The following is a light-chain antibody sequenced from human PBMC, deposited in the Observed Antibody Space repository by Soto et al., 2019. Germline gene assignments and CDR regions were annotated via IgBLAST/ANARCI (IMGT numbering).Light chain of an antibody. J-gene: IGLJ1*01. Sequence: QSALTQPRSVSGSPGQSVTISCTGTNSDVGGYKYVSWYQQYPGKAPKLMIYDVSNRPSGVPDRFSGSKSVNTASLTISGLQAEDEADYFCCSYAGSYSYVFGTGTKVTVL. CDR3: CSYAGSYSYV. CDR1: NSDVGGYKY. V-gene: IGLV2-11*01. CDR2: DVS.